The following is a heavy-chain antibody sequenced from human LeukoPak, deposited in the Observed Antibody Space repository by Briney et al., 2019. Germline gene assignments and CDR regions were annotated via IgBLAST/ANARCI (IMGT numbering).Heavy chain of an antibody. CDR1: GYTFTGYY. CDR2: INPNSGGT. Sequence: GASVKVSCKAPGYTFTGYYMHWVRQAPGQGLEWMGWINPNSGGTNYAQKFQGRVTMTRDTSISTAYMELSRLRSDDTAVYYCARGYCSGGSCPVDYWGQGTLVTVSS. D-gene: IGHD2-15*01. CDR3: ARGYCSGGSCPVDY. V-gene: IGHV1-2*02. J-gene: IGHJ4*02.